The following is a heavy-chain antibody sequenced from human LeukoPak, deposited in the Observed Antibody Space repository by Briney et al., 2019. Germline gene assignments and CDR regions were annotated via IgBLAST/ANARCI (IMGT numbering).Heavy chain of an antibody. Sequence: SETLSLTCTVSGGPISSYYWSWIRQPPGKGLEWIGYIYYSGSTNYNPSLKSRVTISVDTSKNQFSLKLSSVTAADTAVYYCASSLIVYGMDVWGKGPRSPSPQ. CDR2: IYYSGST. CDR1: GGPISSYY. CDR3: ASSLIVYGMDV. J-gene: IGHJ6*01. V-gene: IGHV4-59*01. D-gene: IGHD2-21*01.